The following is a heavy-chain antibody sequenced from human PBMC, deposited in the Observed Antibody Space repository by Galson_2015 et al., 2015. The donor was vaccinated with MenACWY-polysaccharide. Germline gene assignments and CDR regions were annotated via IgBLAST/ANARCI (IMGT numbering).Heavy chain of an antibody. CDR2: IFYTGST. J-gene: IGHJ4*02. CDR1: GGSISSYY. D-gene: IGHD3-22*01. CDR3: ARIDVGDSSIPWRDRVATYFDY. V-gene: IGHV4-59*08. Sequence: SETLSLTCTVSGGSISSYYWSWIRQPPGKGLEWIGYIFYTGSTNYNPSLKSRVTISVDTSKNQFSLKLNSVTAADTAVYYCARIDVGDSSIPWRDRVATYFDYWGQGTLVTVSS.